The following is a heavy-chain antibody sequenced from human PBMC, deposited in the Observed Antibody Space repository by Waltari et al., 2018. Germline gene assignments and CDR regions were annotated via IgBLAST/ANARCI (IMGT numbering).Heavy chain of an antibody. V-gene: IGHV3-74*01. CDR2: IKTDGSTA. CDR3: VRDTLD. CDR1: GFTFIRYW. J-gene: IGHJ4*02. Sequence: VQLVESGGGLVQPGGSLRLSCAASGFTFIRYWMHWVRQPPGKGLVWVESIKTDGSTATYADSVKGRFTISRDNAKNTMYLEMNSLRGDDTAIYYCVRDTLDWGQGTLVTVSS.